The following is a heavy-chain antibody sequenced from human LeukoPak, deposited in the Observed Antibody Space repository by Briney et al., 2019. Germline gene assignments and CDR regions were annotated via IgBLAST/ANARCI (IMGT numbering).Heavy chain of an antibody. J-gene: IGHJ4*02. CDR3: ARSIVAAAGTRHYDY. V-gene: IGHV1-8*01. CDR1: GYTFTSYD. Sequence: ASVKVSCKASGYTFTSYDINWVRQATGQGLEWMGWMNPNSGNTGYAQKFQGRVTMTRNTSISTVYMELSSLRSEDTAVYYCARSIVAAAGTRHYDYWGQGTLVTVSS. D-gene: IGHD6-13*01. CDR2: MNPNSGNT.